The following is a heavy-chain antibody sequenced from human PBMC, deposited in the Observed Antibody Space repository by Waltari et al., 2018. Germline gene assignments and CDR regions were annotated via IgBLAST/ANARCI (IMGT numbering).Heavy chain of an antibody. CDR3: AREWGVMVGTAGYYFDY. Sequence: EVQLVGSGGGLVKPGGSVKLCCAASGFTCSSYNMNWVRQAPGKGLEWVSSSSSGSSYIYYADSVKGRFTISRDNAKNSLYLQMNSLRAEDTAVYYCAREWGVMVGTAGYYFDYWGQGTLVTVSS. J-gene: IGHJ4*02. CDR1: GFTCSSYN. V-gene: IGHV3-21*01. CDR2: SSSGSSYI. D-gene: IGHD2-15*01.